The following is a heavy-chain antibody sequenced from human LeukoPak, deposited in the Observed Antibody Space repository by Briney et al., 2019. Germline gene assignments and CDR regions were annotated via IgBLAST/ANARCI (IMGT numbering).Heavy chain of an antibody. CDR3: AREPLTSMGVSYYYYYMDV. J-gene: IGHJ6*03. Sequence: GGSLRLSCAASGFTFSSYAMSWVRQAPGKGLEWVSAISGSGGSTYYADSVKDRFTISRDNSKNTLYLQMNSLRAEDTAVYYCAREPLTSMGVSYYYYYMDVWGKGTTVTVSS. CDR1: GFTFSSYA. D-gene: IGHD4/OR15-4a*01. V-gene: IGHV3-23*01. CDR2: ISGSGGST.